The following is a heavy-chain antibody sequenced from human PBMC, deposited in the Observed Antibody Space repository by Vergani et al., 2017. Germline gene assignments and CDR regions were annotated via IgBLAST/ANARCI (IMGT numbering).Heavy chain of an antibody. CDR1: GFSFNSYW. CDR3: ARETLGYCSSTSCYGAWYYYMDV. J-gene: IGHJ6*03. CDR2: IKSDGSIT. V-gene: IGHV3-74*03. D-gene: IGHD2-2*01. Sequence: DVHLAESGGGFFQPGGSLRLSCSASGFSFNSYWMHWVRQVPGKGLLWVSRIKSDGSITAYADSVKGRFTISRDNAQNTLYLQMNSLRVEDTGVYYCARETLGYCSSTSCYGAWYYYMDVWGKGTTVTVSS.